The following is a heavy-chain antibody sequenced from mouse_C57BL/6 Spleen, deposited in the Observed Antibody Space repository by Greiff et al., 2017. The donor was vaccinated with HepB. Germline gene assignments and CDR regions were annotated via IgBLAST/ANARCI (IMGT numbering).Heavy chain of an antibody. CDR1: GYSITSGYY. J-gene: IGHJ3*01. D-gene: IGHD2-12*01. CDR3: ARDREYDGEGWAY. Sequence: EVKLMESGPGLVKPSQSLSLTCSVTGYSITSGYYWNWIRQFPGNKLEWMGYISYDGSNNYNPSLKNRISITRDTSKNQFFLKLNSVTTEDTATYYCARDREYDGEGWAYWGQGTLVTVSA. CDR2: ISYDGSN. V-gene: IGHV3-6*01.